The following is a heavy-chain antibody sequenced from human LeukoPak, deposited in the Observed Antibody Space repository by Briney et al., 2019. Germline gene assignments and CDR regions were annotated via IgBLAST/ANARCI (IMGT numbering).Heavy chain of an antibody. V-gene: IGHV1-3*01. Sequence: ASVKVSCKASGYTFTSYAMHWVRQAPGQRLEWMGWINAGNGNTKYSQKFQGRVTITRDTSASTAYMELSSLRSEDTAVYYCARGGFAAAGTRVNYWGQGTLVTVSS. D-gene: IGHD6-13*01. CDR1: GYTFTSYA. J-gene: IGHJ4*02. CDR3: ARGGFAAAGTRVNY. CDR2: INAGNGNT.